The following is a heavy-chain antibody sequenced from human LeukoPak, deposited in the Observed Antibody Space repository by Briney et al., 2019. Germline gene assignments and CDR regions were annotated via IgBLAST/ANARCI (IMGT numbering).Heavy chain of an antibody. Sequence: HTGGSLRLSCAASGFTVSSKYMSWVRQAPGKGLVWVSRINSDGSRTNYADSVKGRFTISRDNAKNTLYLQMSSLRAKDTAVYYCARVLTGSWDWFDPWGQGTLVTVSS. CDR2: INSDGSRT. J-gene: IGHJ5*02. D-gene: IGHD2-8*02. V-gene: IGHV3-74*01. CDR3: ARVLTGSWDWFDP. CDR1: GFTVSSKY.